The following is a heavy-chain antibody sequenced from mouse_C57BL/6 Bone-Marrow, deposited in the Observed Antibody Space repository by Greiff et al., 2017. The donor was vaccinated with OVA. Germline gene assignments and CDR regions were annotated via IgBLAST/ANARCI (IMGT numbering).Heavy chain of an antibody. D-gene: IGHD3-1*01. CDR2: IYPRSGNT. Sequence: QVQLQQSGAELARPGASVKLSCKASGYTFTSYGISWVKQRTGQGLEWIGEIYPRSGNTYYNEKFKGKATLTADKSSSTAYMELRSLTSEDSAVYFCARSGDLDDWGQGTSVTVSS. J-gene: IGHJ4*01. CDR3: ARSGDLDD. V-gene: IGHV1-81*01. CDR1: GYTFTSYG.